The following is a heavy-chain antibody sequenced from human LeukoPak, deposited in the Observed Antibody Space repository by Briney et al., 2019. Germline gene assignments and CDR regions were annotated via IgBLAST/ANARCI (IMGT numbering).Heavy chain of an antibody. Sequence: GESLKISCKGSGYIFTNHWIGWVRQMPGKGLESMGIIYPGDSDTRYSPSFQGQVTISADKSITTAYLQWTSLKASDAAMYYCARLPYCGADCYPNWFDPWGQGTLVTVSS. D-gene: IGHD2-21*02. CDR1: GYIFTNHW. V-gene: IGHV5-51*01. CDR3: ARLPYCGADCYPNWFDP. J-gene: IGHJ5*02. CDR2: IYPGDSDT.